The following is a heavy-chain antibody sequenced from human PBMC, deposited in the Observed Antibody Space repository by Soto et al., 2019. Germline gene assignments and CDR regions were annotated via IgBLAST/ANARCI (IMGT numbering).Heavy chain of an antibody. D-gene: IGHD6-13*01. V-gene: IGHV3-30*04. J-gene: IGHJ5*01. CDR2: TSFDGKNK. Sequence: PGGSLRLSCAASVFTFINFAMHWVRQAPGKGLEWVAATSFDGKNKDYADSVKGRFTISRDNSKKTLFLQMNSLRPEDTAVYYCARERAIAATGIFYSWGQGTLVTVS. CDR1: VFTFINFA. CDR3: ARERAIAATGIFYS.